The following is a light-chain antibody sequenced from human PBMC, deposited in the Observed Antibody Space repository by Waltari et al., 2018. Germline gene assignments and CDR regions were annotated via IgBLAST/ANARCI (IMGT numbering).Light chain of an antibody. CDR2: EVN. CDR1: ISDVGCYNY. CDR3: SSYAGSNNFVV. J-gene: IGLJ2*01. V-gene: IGLV2-8*01. Sequence: QSALTQPPSASGSPGQSVTISCTGTISDVGCYNYVSWYQQHPGKAHKLMIYEVNKRPSGVPDRFSGSKSGSTASLTVSGLQAEDEADYYCSSYAGSNNFVVFGGGTKLTVL.